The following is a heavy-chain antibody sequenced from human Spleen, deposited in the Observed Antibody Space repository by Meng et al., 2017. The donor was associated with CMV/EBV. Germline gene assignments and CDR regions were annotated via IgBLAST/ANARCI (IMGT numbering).Heavy chain of an antibody. CDR2: ISSSGSTI. Sequence: GESLKISCAASGFTFSSYEMNWVRQAPGKGLEWVSYISSSGSTIYYADSVKGRFTISRDNAKNSLYLQMNSLRAEDTAVYYCVRVYYGESVDYFDYWGQGTLVTVSS. CDR1: GFTFSSYE. V-gene: IGHV3-48*03. D-gene: IGHD4-17*01. J-gene: IGHJ4*02. CDR3: VRVYYGESVDYFDY.